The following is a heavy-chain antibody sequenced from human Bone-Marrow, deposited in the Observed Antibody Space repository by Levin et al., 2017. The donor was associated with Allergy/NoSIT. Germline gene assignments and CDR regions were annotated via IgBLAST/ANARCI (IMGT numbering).Heavy chain of an antibody. CDR2: LFYSGST. V-gene: IGHV4-39*07. Sequence: SETLSLTCSVSGVSITTTNHYWAWIRQPPGKGLEWIGSLFYSGSTFYNQSLNSRVTMSLDTSNHQFSLKLSSVTAADTAIYYCATNSFDFLSGYPNWFDPWGQGTLVTVSS. CDR3: ATNSFDFLSGYPNWFDP. CDR1: GVSITTTNHY. D-gene: IGHD3-3*01. J-gene: IGHJ5*02.